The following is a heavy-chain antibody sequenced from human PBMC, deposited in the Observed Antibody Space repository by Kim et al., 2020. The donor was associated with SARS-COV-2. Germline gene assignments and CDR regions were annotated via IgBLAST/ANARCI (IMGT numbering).Heavy chain of an antibody. CDR3: AKDLGGRIAARPCSFDC. Sequence: RGRSTLSRDNSKNTLYLQMNRVRAEDTAVYYCAKDLGGRIAARPCSFDCWGQGTLVTVSS. V-gene: IGHV3-23*01. D-gene: IGHD6-6*01. J-gene: IGHJ4*02.